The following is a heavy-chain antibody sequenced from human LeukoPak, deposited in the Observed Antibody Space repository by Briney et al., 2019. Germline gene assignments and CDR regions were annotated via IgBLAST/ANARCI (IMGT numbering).Heavy chain of an antibody. V-gene: IGHV3-74*01. CDR2: IKTDGTTT. D-gene: IGHD2-2*02. Sequence: GGSLRLSCAASGFTFSSYWMHWVRQAPGEGLVWVSRIKTDGTTTNYADSVKGRFTVSRDNAKNTLYLQMNSLRAEDTAVYYCARGPYTRGVYRLDYWGQGTLVTVSS. J-gene: IGHJ4*02. CDR3: ARGPYTRGVYRLDY. CDR1: GFTFSSYW.